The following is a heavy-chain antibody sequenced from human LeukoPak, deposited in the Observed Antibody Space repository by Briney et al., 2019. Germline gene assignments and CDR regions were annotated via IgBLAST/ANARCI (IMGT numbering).Heavy chain of an antibody. J-gene: IGHJ4*02. CDR3: ARYFNSNGYSSLRGDY. D-gene: IGHD2/OR15-2a*01. CDR1: GFTFSTYW. V-gene: IGHV3-7*01. Sequence: GGSLRLSCVGSGFTFSTYWMTWVRQAPGTGLEWVASIMFDGSQKYYVDSVKGRFTISRGNAKNSLYLQMDSLRVEDTAMYYCARYFNSNGYSSLRGDYWGQGTLVTVSS. CDR2: IMFDGSQK.